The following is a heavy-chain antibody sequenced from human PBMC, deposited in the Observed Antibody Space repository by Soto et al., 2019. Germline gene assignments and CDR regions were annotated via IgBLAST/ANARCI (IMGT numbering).Heavy chain of an antibody. J-gene: IGHJ5*02. D-gene: IGHD2-15*01. CDR2: IYYSGST. Sequence: QVQLQESGPGLVKPSQTLSLTCTVSGGSISSGGYYWSWIRQHPGKGLEWIGYIYYSGSTYYNPSLKSRVTISVDTSKNQFSLKLSSVTAADTAVYYCARDRSPHTRVAALHNWFDPWGQGTLVTVSS. CDR3: ARDRSPHTRVAALHNWFDP. V-gene: IGHV4-31*03. CDR1: GGSISSGGYY.